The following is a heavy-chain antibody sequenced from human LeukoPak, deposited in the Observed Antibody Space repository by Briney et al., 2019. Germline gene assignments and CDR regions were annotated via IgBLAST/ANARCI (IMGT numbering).Heavy chain of an antibody. J-gene: IGHJ6*02. CDR3: ARDERYCSSTSCGSYGMDV. V-gene: IGHV3-7*01. Sequence: GGSLRLSCAASGFTFSCYWMSWVRQAPGKGLEWVANIKQDGSEKYYVDSVKGRFTISRDNAKNSLYLQMNSLRAEDTAVYYCARDERYCSSTSCGSYGMDVWGQGTTVTVSS. D-gene: IGHD2-2*01. CDR2: IKQDGSEK. CDR1: GFTFSCYW.